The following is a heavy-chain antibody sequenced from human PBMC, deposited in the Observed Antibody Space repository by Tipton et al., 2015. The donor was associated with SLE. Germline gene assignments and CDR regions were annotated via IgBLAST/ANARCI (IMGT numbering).Heavy chain of an antibody. J-gene: IGHJ5*02. CDR1: GGSISSSSYY. V-gene: IGHV4-39*07. CDR3: VSGGTGGWLDP. D-gene: IGHD1-1*01. Sequence: TLSLTCTVSGGSISSSSYYWGWIRQPPGKGLEWIGSIYYSGNTYYNPSLKSRVTISVDTSKNQFSLKLSSVTAADTAVYYCVSGGTGGWLDPWGQGTLVTVSS. CDR2: IYYSGNT.